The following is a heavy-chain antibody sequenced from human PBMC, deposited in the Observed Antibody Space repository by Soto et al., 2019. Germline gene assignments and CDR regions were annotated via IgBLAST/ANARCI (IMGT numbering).Heavy chain of an antibody. CDR2: ISGSGGST. CDR1: GFTFSSYA. CDR3: AKKAPRGGQLGYFDS. Sequence: EVQLLESGGGLVQPGGSLRLSCAASGFTFSSYAMNWVRQAPGKGLEWVSAISGSGGSTFYADSVKGRFTISRDNSKNTLYMQMNSLRAEDTAVYFCAKKAPRGGQLGYFDSWGQGTLVTVSS. J-gene: IGHJ4*02. D-gene: IGHD6-6*01. V-gene: IGHV3-23*01.